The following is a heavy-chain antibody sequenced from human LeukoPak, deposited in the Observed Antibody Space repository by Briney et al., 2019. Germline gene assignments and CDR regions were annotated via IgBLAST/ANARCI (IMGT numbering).Heavy chain of an antibody. J-gene: IGHJ6*02. CDR2: INPNSGGT. D-gene: IGHD3-10*01. CDR3: ARDVTMVRGVMSKGFGMGV. V-gene: IGHV1-2*02. Sequence: ASVKVSCKASGYTFTCYYMHWVRQAPGQGLEWMGWINPNSGGTNYAQKFQGRVTMTRDTSISTAYMELSRLRSDDTAVYYCARDVTMVRGVMSKGFGMGVWGQGTTVTVSS. CDR1: GYTFTCYY.